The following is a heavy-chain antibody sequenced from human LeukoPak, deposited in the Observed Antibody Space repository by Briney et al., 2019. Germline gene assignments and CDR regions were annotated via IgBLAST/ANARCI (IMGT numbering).Heavy chain of an antibody. Sequence: PSETLSLTCTVSGGSISNYYWSWIRQHPGKGLEWIGYIYYSGSTYYNPSLKSRVTISVDTSKNQFSLKLSSVTAADTAVYYCARFYDSSGFWYWGQGTLVTASS. J-gene: IGHJ4*02. V-gene: IGHV4-59*06. CDR3: ARFYDSSGFWY. D-gene: IGHD3-22*01. CDR1: GGSISNYY. CDR2: IYYSGST.